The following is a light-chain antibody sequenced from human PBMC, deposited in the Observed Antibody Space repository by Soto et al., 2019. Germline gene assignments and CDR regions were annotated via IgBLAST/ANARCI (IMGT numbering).Light chain of an antibody. CDR1: QSISRY. J-gene: IGKJ1*01. CDR3: QQYGSSPPT. Sequence: DTVLTQSPGTLSLSPGEGTTLSCRASQSISRYLAWYQQKPGQGPKLLIYGASSRATGTPDRFSGSGSGTDFTLTINRLEPEDFALYYCQQYGSSPPTFGQGTKVDI. CDR2: GAS. V-gene: IGKV3-20*01.